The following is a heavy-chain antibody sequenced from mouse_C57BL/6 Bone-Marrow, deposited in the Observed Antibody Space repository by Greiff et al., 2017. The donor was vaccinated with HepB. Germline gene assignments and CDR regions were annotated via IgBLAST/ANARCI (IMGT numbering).Heavy chain of an antibody. Sequence: QVQLQQSGAELARPGASVKLSCKASGYTFTSYGISWVKQRTGQGLEWIGEIYPRSGNTYYNEKFKGKATLTADKSSSTAYMELRSLTSEDSAVYFCARSDYPFAYWGQGTLVTVSA. J-gene: IGHJ3*01. D-gene: IGHD2-4*01. V-gene: IGHV1-81*01. CDR3: ARSDYPFAY. CDR1: GYTFTSYG. CDR2: IYPRSGNT.